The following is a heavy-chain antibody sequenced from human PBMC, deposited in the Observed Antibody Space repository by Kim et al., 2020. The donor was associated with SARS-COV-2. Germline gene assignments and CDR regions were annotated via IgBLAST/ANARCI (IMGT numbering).Heavy chain of an antibody. V-gene: IGHV3-48*02. D-gene: IGHD1-1*01. CDR2: II. Sequence: IISYANPVRGRFTISTDNAKDSLYLQMNSLKDEDTAVYYCVRDLNFAFDFWGQGALVTVSP. J-gene: IGHJ4*02. CDR3: VRDLNFAFDF.